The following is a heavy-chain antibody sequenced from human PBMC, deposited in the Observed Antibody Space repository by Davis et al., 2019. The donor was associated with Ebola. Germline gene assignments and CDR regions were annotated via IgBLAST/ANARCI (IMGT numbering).Heavy chain of an antibody. CDR3: AREAYGSGSYWPGYYYYMDV. V-gene: IGHV3-48*04. Sequence: PGGSLRLSCAASGFTFSDYWMHWVRQAPGKGPEWVSYISSSSSTIYYADSVKGRFTISRDNAKNSLYLQMNSLRAEDTAVYYCAREAYGSGSYWPGYYYYMDVWGKGTTVTVSS. D-gene: IGHD3-10*01. CDR2: ISSSSSTI. J-gene: IGHJ6*03. CDR1: GFTFSDYW.